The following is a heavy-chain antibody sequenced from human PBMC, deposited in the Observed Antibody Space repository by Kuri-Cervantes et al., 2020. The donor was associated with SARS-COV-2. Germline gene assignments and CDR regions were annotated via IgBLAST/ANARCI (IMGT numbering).Heavy chain of an antibody. V-gene: IGHV3-30-3*01. CDR3: AREESSSTQDY. CDR2: ISYDGSNK. J-gene: IGHJ4*02. Sequence: GESLKISCAASGFTFSSYAMHWVRQAPGKGLEWVAVISYDGSNKYYADSVKGRFTISRDNSKNTLYLQMNSLRAEDTAVYYCAREESSSTQDYWGQGTLVTRLL. D-gene: IGHD6-6*01. CDR1: GFTFSSYA.